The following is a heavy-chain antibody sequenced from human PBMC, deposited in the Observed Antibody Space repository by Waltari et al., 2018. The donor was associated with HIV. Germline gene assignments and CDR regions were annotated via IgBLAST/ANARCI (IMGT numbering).Heavy chain of an antibody. V-gene: IGHV1-2*02. CDR3: ARDLSSSAWGWFDP. CDR2: INPNGGGT. Sequence: VQLVQSGAEVKKPGASVKVSCKDSGYTFTGYYMHWVRQAPGQGLEWLGWINPNGGGTNCAQKDQGRGTMTRGTSISTSYMGLRCLRCGDTDVYYWARDLSSSAWGWFDPWGQGTLVTVSS. D-gene: IGHD6-6*01. CDR1: GYTFTGYY. J-gene: IGHJ5*02.